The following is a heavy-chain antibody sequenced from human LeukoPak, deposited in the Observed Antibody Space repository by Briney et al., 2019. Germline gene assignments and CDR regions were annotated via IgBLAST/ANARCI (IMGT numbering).Heavy chain of an antibody. J-gene: IGHJ6*02. CDR3: AKDGRWLKVGYSYHGVDV. CDR2: ISGDGGTT. V-gene: IGHV3-43*02. CDR1: GFTFDDYA. D-gene: IGHD5-24*01. Sequence: PGGSLRLSCAASGFTFDDYAMHWVRQVPGKGLEWGSFISGDGGTTYYADSVKGRFTISRDNSKNYLYLQMNSLGTEDSALYYCAKDGRWLKVGYSYHGVDVWGQGTTVTVSS.